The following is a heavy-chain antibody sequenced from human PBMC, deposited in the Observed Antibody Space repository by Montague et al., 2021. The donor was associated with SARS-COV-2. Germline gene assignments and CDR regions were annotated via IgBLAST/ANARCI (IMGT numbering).Heavy chain of an antibody. CDR1: GGSISSGGYY. D-gene: IGHD3-22*01. Sequence: LSLTCTVSGGSISSGGYYWSWIRLHPGKGLEWIGYIYYSGSTYYNPSLKSRVTISVDTSKNQFSLKLSSVTAADTAVYYCASTVDYYAHFDSWGQGTLVSVSS. V-gene: IGHV4-31*03. CDR2: IYYSGST. CDR3: ASTVDYYAHFDS. J-gene: IGHJ4*02.